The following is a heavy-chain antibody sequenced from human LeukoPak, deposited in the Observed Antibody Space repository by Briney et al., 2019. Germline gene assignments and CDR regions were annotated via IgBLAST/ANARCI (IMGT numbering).Heavy chain of an antibody. D-gene: IGHD5-12*01. V-gene: IGHV4-39*07. CDR2: IYYSGST. CDR1: GGSISSSSYY. CDR3: ARDGYAPH. Sequence: PSETLSLTCTVSGGSISSSSYYWGWIRQPPGKGLEWIGTIYYSGSTYYNPSLKSRVTISVDTSKNQFSLKLSSVTAADTAVYYCARDGYAPHWGQGTLVTVSS. J-gene: IGHJ4*02.